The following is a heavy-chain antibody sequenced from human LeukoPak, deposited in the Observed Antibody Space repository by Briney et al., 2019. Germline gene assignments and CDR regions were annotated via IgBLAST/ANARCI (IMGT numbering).Heavy chain of an antibody. D-gene: IGHD3-10*01. CDR2: IDHRGST. CDR1: GGSFSDYY. Sequence: SETLSLTCAVYGGSFSDYYWSWIRQPPGKGLEWIGEIDHRGSTKYNASLSSRVIMSVDTSRNQFSLKLRSVTAADTAVYYCARHGGPPDRGYWGQGTLVTVSS. V-gene: IGHV4-34*01. CDR3: ARHGGPPDRGY. J-gene: IGHJ4*02.